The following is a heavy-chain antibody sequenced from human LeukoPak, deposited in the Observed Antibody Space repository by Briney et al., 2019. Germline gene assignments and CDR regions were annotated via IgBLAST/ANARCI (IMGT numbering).Heavy chain of an antibody. Sequence: ASVKVSCKASGFSSTSNYMHWVRQAPGQGLEWMGIINPSGGSTSYAQKFQGRVTMTRDTSTSTVYMELSRLRSEDTAVYYCARTSGSPAYYFDYWGQGTLVTVSS. D-gene: IGHD3-10*01. CDR1: GFSSTSNY. CDR3: ARTSGSPAYYFDY. V-gene: IGHV1-46*01. J-gene: IGHJ4*02. CDR2: INPSGGST.